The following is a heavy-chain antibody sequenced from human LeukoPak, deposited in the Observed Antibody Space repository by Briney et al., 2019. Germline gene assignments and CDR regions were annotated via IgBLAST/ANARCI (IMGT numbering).Heavy chain of an antibody. CDR2: IYYSGST. CDR3: ARADPDYYYYGMEV. V-gene: IGHV4-59*01. CDR1: GGSISSYY. J-gene: IGHJ6*02. Sequence: SETLSLTCTVSGGSISSYYWSWIRQPPGKGLEWIGYIYYSGSTNYNPSLKSRVTISVDTSKNQFSLKLSSVTAADTAVYYCARADPDYYYYGMEVWGQGTTVTVSS.